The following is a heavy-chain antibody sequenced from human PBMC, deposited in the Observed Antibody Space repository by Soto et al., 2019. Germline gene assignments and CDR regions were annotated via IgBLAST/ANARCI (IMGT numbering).Heavy chain of an antibody. CDR2: IIPIFGTA. J-gene: IGHJ4*02. D-gene: IGHD3-22*01. Sequence: ASVKVSCKASGGTFSSYAISWVRQAPGQGLEWMGGIIPIFGTANYAQKFQGRVTITADESTSTAYMELSSLRSEDTAVYYCARVLYYYDSSGYSFDYWGQGTLVTVSS. V-gene: IGHV1-69*13. CDR1: GGTFSSYA. CDR3: ARVLYYYDSSGYSFDY.